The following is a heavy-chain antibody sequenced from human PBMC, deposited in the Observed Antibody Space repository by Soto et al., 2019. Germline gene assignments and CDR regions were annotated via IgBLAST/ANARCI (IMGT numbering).Heavy chain of an antibody. CDR3: ARDLRGEGLGGYDFDYYYGMDV. Sequence: QVQLQESGPGLVKPSQTLSLTCTVSGGSISSGGYYWSWIRQHPGKGLEWIGYIYYSGSTYYNPSLKRRVTISVDTSKNQFSLKLSSVTAADTAVYYCARDLRGEGLGGYDFDYYYGMDVWGQGTTVTVSS. V-gene: IGHV4-31*03. CDR2: IYYSGST. D-gene: IGHD5-12*01. CDR1: GGSISSGGYY. J-gene: IGHJ6*02.